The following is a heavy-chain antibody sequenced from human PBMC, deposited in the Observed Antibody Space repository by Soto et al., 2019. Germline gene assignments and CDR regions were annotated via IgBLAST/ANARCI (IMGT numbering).Heavy chain of an antibody. CDR2: IIPIFGTA. V-gene: IGHV1-69*06. D-gene: IGHD1-26*01. CDR3: ARGPLSLYSADFR. CDR1: EDTFRNYA. Sequence: QVELVQSGAEVKKPGSSVKVSCQASEDTFRNYAISWVRQAPGQGLEWMGGIIPIFGTANYAQKFQGRVTITADTSANTVYLELSSLRSEDTAIYYCARGPLSLYSADFRWGQGTLVTVSS. J-gene: IGHJ4*02.